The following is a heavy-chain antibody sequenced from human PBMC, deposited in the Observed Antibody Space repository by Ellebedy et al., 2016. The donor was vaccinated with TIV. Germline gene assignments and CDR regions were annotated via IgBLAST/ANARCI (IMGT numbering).Heavy chain of an antibody. D-gene: IGHD3-3*01. CDR1: GDSISSSSFY. CDR3: AKGPTVFGVLPAYFDY. Sequence: MPSETLSLTCTVSGDSISSSSFYWGWIRQPPGKGLEWIVNMYYSGSTYYNPSLKSRVTISMDTSKSQFSLRLRSVTAADTAVYYCAKGPTVFGVLPAYFDYWGRGTLVTASS. J-gene: IGHJ4*02. CDR2: MYYSGST. V-gene: IGHV4-39*07.